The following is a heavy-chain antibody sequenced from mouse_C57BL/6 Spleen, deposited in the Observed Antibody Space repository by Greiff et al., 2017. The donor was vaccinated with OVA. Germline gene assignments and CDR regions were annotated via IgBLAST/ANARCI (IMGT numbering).Heavy chain of an antibody. CDR1: GFSLTSYG. D-gene: IGHD2-2*01. CDR3: ARNGYDGAYYFDY. J-gene: IGHJ2*01. Sequence: QVQLKQSGPGLVQPSQSLSITCTVSGFSLTSYGVHWVRQSPGKGLEWLGVIWSGGSTDYNAAFISRLSISKDNSKSQVFFKMNSLQADDTAIYYCARNGYDGAYYFDYGGQGTTLTVSS. V-gene: IGHV2-2*01. CDR2: IWSGGST.